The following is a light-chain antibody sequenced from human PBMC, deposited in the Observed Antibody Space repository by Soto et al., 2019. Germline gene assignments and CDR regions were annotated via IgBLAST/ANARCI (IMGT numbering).Light chain of an antibody. CDR1: SSNIGSNT. Sequence: QSVLTQPPSASGTPGQRVTISCSGSSSNIGSNTVNWYQQLPGTAPKLLIYSNNQRPSGVPDRFSGSKSGTSASLAISGLQSEDEAAYYCAAWDDSLNRVVFGGGTKVTVL. J-gene: IGLJ2*01. CDR3: AAWDDSLNRVV. CDR2: SNN. V-gene: IGLV1-44*01.